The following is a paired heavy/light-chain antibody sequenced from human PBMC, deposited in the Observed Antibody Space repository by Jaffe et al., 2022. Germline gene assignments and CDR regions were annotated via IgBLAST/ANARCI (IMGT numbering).Light chain of an antibody. V-gene: IGKV3-11*01. CDR1: QSVSSY. Sequence: EIVLTQSPATLSLSPGERATLSCRASQSVSSYLAWYQQKPGQAPRLLIYDASNRATGIPARFSGSGSGTDFTLTISSLEPEDFAVYYCQQRSNWPVSFGPGTKVDIK. CDR3: QQRSNWPVS. J-gene: IGKJ3*01. CDR2: DAS.
Heavy chain of an antibody. Sequence: QVQLVESGGGVVQPGGSLRLSCAASGFTFSSYGMHWVRQAPGKGLEWVAFIRYDGSNKYYADSVKGRFTISRDNSKNTLYLQMNSLRAEDTAVYYCAKCADGSGSYYYYYYYYMDVWGKGTTVTVSS. CDR1: GFTFSSYG. D-gene: IGHD3-10*01. CDR2: IRYDGSNK. J-gene: IGHJ6*03. V-gene: IGHV3-30*02. CDR3: AKCADGSGSYYYYYYYYMDV.